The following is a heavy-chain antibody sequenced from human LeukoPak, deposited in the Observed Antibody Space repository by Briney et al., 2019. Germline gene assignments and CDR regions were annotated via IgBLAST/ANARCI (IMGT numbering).Heavy chain of an antibody. D-gene: IGHD1-1*01. CDR1: GVIFNNYG. CDR2: INIDGSST. V-gene: IGHV3-74*01. Sequence: GGFLRLSCAAAGVIFNNYGMPWVRQVPGKGLAWVSRINIDGSSTTYADSVRGRFTISRDNAKNTLYLQMNSLRAEDTAVYYCARQSGLDYWGRGTLVTVSS. CDR3: ARQSGLDY. J-gene: IGHJ4*02.